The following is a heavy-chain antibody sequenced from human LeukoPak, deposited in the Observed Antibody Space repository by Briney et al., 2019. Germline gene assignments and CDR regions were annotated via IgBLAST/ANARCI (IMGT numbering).Heavy chain of an antibody. CDR3: ARVGYCSSTSCSSETHDY. CDR2: ISSSSSYI. D-gene: IGHD2-2*03. Sequence: GGSLRLSCAASGFTFSSYCMNWVRQAPGKGLEWVSSISSSSSYIYYADSVKGRFTISRDNAKNSLYLQMNSLRAEDTAVYYCARVGYCSSTSCSSETHDYWGQGTLVTVSS. CDR1: GFTFSSYC. J-gene: IGHJ4*02. V-gene: IGHV3-21*01.